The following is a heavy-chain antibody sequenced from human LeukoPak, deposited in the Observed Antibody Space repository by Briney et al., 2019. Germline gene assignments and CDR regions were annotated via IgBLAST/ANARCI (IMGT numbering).Heavy chain of an antibody. D-gene: IGHD3-16*02. Sequence: GGSLRLSCGASGFTFSSYWMSWVRQAPGKGLEWVANIKQDGSEQYYVDSVKGRFTISRDNAKNSLYLQMNSLRAEDTAVYYCARHREITFGGVIGIDYWGQGTLVTVSS. V-gene: IGHV3-7*01. CDR3: ARHREITFGGVIGIDY. J-gene: IGHJ4*02. CDR1: GFTFSSYW. CDR2: IKQDGSEQ.